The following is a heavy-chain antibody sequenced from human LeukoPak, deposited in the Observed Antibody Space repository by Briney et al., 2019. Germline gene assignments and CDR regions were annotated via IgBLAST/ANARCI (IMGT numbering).Heavy chain of an antibody. Sequence: SGGSLRLSCAASGFTVSTNDMSWVRQVSGKGLEWVSVIYTGGSTYHADSVKGRFTISRDNSKNMLYLQMNSLRAEDTAVYYCARSGYRSGWNWGQGTLVTVSS. CDR3: ARSGYRSGWN. CDR2: IYTGGST. V-gene: IGHV3-66*01. D-gene: IGHD6-19*01. J-gene: IGHJ4*02. CDR1: GFTVSTND.